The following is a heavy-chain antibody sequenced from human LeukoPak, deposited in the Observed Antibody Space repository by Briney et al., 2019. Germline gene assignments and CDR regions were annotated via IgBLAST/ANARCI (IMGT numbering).Heavy chain of an antibody. CDR1: GFSLSRYW. D-gene: IGHD3-9*01. Sequence: PGGSLRLSCAASGFSLSRYWMHWVCQAPGTGLVWVSYIDNDGTDTNYADSVRGRFTVSRDNAKNTLYLQMNGLRAEDTAVYYCTRGGFDHNMDVWGKGTTVT. CDR2: IDNDGTDT. V-gene: IGHV3-74*01. CDR3: TRGGFDHNMDV. J-gene: IGHJ6*03.